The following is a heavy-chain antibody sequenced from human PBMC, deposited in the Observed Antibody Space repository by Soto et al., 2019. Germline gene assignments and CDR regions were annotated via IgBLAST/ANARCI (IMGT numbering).Heavy chain of an antibody. CDR1: GYSFTSYG. CDR2: ISAYNGNK. V-gene: IGHV1-18*01. J-gene: IGHJ4*02. D-gene: IGHD2-15*01. Sequence: ASVKVSCKASGYSFTSYGISWVRQAPGQVLEWMGWISAYNGNKKYAQKLQGRVTMTTDTSTSTAYMELRSLRSDDTAVYYCASDLGNRVVDSRGKRTPLTVSP. CDR3: ASDLGNRVVDS.